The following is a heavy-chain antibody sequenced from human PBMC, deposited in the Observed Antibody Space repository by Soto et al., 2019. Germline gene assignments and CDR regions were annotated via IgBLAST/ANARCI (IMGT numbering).Heavy chain of an antibody. Sequence: QVQLVESGGGVVQPGRSLRLSCAASGFTFSSYAMHWVRQAPGKGLEWVAVISYDGSNKYYADSVKGRFTISRDNSKNXMYLQMNSLRAEDTAVYYCAREDSSGVYYYYGMDVWGQGTTVTVSS. D-gene: IGHD6-19*01. CDR3: AREDSSGVYYYYGMDV. J-gene: IGHJ6*02. CDR1: GFTFSSYA. CDR2: ISYDGSNK. V-gene: IGHV3-30-3*01.